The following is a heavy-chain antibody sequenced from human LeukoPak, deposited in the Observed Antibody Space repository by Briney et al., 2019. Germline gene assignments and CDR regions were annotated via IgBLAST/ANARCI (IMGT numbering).Heavy chain of an antibody. V-gene: IGHV1-69*05. D-gene: IGHD3-3*01. CDR3: ARGLYDFWSGSPQNYYFDY. Sequence: SVKVSCKASGGTFSSYAISWVRQAPGQGLEWMGRIIPIFGTANYAQKFQGRVTITTDEPTSTAYVELSSLRSEDTAVYYCARGLYDFWSGSPQNYYFDYWGQGSLVAVSS. J-gene: IGHJ4*02. CDR2: IIPIFGTA. CDR1: GGTFSSYA.